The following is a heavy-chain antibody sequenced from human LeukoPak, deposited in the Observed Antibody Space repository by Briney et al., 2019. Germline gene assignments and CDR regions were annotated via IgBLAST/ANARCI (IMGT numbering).Heavy chain of an antibody. V-gene: IGHV3-21*01. Sequence: GGSLRLSCAASEFTFSNYNMNWVRQAPGRGLEWVSSISSSSSYMYYADSVEGRFTISRDNSENRLDLQINSLRAEDTAVYYCTRGHGGMDVWGQGTTVTVSS. CDR3: TRGHGGMDV. CDR1: EFTFSNYN. J-gene: IGHJ6*02. CDR2: ISSSSSYM.